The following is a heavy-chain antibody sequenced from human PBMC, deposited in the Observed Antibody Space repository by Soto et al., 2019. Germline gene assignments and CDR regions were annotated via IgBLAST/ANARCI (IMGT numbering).Heavy chain of an antibody. D-gene: IGHD3-10*01. CDR1: GYSFTSYW. V-gene: IGHV5-51*01. CDR3: ARSRGFRGSGNYGMDV. Sequence: GESLKIFCKGSGYSFTSYWIGRVRQMPGKGLEWMGIIYPGDSDTRYSPSFQGQVTISADKSISTAYLQWSSLKASDTAMYYCARSRGFRGSGNYGMDVWGQGTTVTVS. J-gene: IGHJ6*02. CDR2: IYPGDSDT.